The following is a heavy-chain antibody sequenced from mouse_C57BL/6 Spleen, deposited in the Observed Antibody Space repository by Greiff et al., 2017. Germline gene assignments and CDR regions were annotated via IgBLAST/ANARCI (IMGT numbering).Heavy chain of an antibody. CDR3: ARHNYYGSSYGFAY. J-gene: IGHJ3*01. V-gene: IGHV1-61*01. CDR2: IYPSDSET. D-gene: IGHD1-1*01. CDR1: GYTFTSYW. Sequence: QVQLKQPGAELVRPGSSVKLSCKASGYTFTSYWMDWVKQRPGQGLEWIGNIYPSDSETHYNQKFKDKATLTVDKSSSTAYMQLRSLTSEDSAVYYCARHNYYGSSYGFAYWGQGTLVTVSA.